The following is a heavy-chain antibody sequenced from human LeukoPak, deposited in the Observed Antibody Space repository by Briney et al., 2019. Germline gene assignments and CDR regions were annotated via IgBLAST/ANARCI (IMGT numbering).Heavy chain of an antibody. J-gene: IGHJ5*02. V-gene: IGHV1-2*02. D-gene: IGHD1-20*01. CDR1: GYTFTGYY. CDR2: INPNSGGT. Sequence: GASVKVSCKASGYTFTGYYMHWVRQAPGQGLEWMGWINPNSGGTNYAQKFQGRVTMTRDTSISTAYMELRRLRPDDTAIYYCARGDGITGTNWIDPWGQGTLVTVSS. CDR3: ARGDGITGTNWIDP.